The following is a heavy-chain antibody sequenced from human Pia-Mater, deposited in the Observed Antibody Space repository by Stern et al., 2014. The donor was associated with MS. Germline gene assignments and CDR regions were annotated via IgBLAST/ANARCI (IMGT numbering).Heavy chain of an antibody. Sequence: VQLVESGAEVRKPGASVKVSCKASGYTFTGYYVHWVRQAPGQGLEWMGRIGPTSGATNFAQKFQGRVTLTRDTSISTAYMELSSLTSDDTAVYYCARQYSSYPDYWGQGTLVTVSS. CDR3: ARQYSSYPDY. V-gene: IGHV1-2*06. J-gene: IGHJ4*02. CDR1: GYTFTGYY. CDR2: IGPTSGAT. D-gene: IGHD4-11*01.